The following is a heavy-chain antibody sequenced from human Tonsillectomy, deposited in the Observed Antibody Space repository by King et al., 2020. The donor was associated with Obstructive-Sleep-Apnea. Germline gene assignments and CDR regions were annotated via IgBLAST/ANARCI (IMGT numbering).Heavy chain of an antibody. V-gene: IGHV1-46*01. D-gene: IGHD2-21*02. CDR3: AGGGGVVTAIGWYFDL. CDR1: GYTFISYY. CDR2: INPSGGST. Sequence: VQLVESGAEVKKPGASVKVSCKASGYTFISYYMQWVRQAPGQGLEWMGIINPSGGSTTYAQKFQGRVTMTRDTSTSTVYMEMSSLRSEDTAVYYCAGGGGVVTAIGWYFDLWGRGTLVTVSS. J-gene: IGHJ2*01.